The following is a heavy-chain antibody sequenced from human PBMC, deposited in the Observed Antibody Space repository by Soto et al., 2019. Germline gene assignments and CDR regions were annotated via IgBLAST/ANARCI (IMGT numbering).Heavy chain of an antibody. CDR2: INPNSGGT. Sequence: ASVKVSCKASGYTFTGYYMHWVRQAPGQGLEWMGWINPNSGGTNYAQKFQGRVTMTRDTSISTAYMELSRLRSDDTAVYYCAGLTTYYYDSSGYYTRDNPTPRPWGQGTLVTVSS. D-gene: IGHD3-22*01. CDR1: GYTFTGYY. V-gene: IGHV1-2*02. CDR3: AGLTTYYYDSSGYYTRDNPTPRP. J-gene: IGHJ5*02.